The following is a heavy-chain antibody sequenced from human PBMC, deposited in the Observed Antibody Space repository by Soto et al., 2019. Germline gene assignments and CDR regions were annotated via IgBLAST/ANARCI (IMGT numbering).Heavy chain of an antibody. J-gene: IGHJ5*02. CDR2: IIPIFATP. D-gene: IGHD2-2*01. CDR3: ARGGPVIIPAATNWFDP. CDR1: GGFNSYS. V-gene: IGHV1-69*06. Sequence: QVQLVQSGPEVKKPGSSVKVSCKGSGGFNSYSISWVRQAPGQGPEWKGGIIPIFATPTYAQKFQGRVTITADKSTSTAYMELSRLTSEDKAVYYCARGGPVIIPAATNWFDPWGQGTLVSVSS.